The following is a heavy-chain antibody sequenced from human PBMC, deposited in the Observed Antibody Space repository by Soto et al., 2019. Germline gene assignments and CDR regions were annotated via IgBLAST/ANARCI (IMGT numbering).Heavy chain of an antibody. Sequence: LGESLKISCKGSGYSFTSYWIGWVRQMPGKGLEWMWTIYPGDSDTRYSPSFQGQVTISADKSISTAYLQWSSLKASDTAIYYCARILELVDYWGQGTLVTVSS. J-gene: IGHJ4*02. V-gene: IGHV5-51*01. D-gene: IGHD1-7*01. CDR3: ARILELVDY. CDR2: IYPGDSDT. CDR1: GYSFTSYW.